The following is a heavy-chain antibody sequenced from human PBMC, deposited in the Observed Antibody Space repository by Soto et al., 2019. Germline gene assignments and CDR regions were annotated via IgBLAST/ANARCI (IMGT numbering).Heavy chain of an antibody. CDR2: IYYTGTT. V-gene: IGHV4-28*01. Sequence: PTNTLSLTPAIPGYSIRTYNWWVWIRQPPGKGLEWIGYIYYTGTTYYNLSLKSRVSMSIDTATDQFSLNLGSVTAADTAVYYCARTSRLKSGHHDDWGHVILFTVS. CDR1: GYSIRTYNW. J-gene: IGHJ4*01. CDR3: ARTSRLKSGHHDD. D-gene: IGHD3-16*01.